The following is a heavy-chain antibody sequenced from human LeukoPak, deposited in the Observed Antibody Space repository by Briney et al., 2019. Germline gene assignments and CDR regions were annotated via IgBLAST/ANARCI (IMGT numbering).Heavy chain of an antibody. CDR1: GFTFSIYW. CDR2: INGDGSTT. V-gene: IGHV3-74*01. Sequence: GGSLRLSCAASGFTFSIYWMHWVRQAPGKGLVWVSRINGDGSTTNYADSVKGRFSISRGNAKKTLYLQMNSLRVEDTAVYYCARELPFDYWGQGTLVTVSS. D-gene: IGHD1-26*01. CDR3: ARELPFDY. J-gene: IGHJ4*02.